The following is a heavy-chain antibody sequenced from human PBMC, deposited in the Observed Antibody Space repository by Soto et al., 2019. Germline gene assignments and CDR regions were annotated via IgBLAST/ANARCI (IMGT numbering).Heavy chain of an antibody. CDR1: GFSLSNARMG. CDR3: ARIQGYYYDNVDY. D-gene: IGHD3-22*01. J-gene: IGHJ4*02. CDR2: IFSNDEK. Sequence: QVTLKESGPVLVKPTETLTLTCTVSGFSLSNARMGVSWIRQPPGKALEWLAHIFSNDEKSYSTSLKSRLTXSXDXYKSQVVLTMTNMDPVDTATYYCARIQGYYYDNVDYWGQGTLVTVSS. V-gene: IGHV2-26*01.